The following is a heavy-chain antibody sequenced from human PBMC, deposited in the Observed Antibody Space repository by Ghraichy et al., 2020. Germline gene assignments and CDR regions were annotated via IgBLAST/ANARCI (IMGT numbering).Heavy chain of an antibody. D-gene: IGHD3-10*01. J-gene: IGHJ4*02. CDR1: GGSISSSSYY. CDR3: ARQGSLWSPFDY. Sequence: ETLSLTCTISGGSISSSSYYWAWIRQPPGKGLEWIGSIYYSGSTYYNPSLKSRVTISVDMSKNQFSLKLNSVTAADTAVYYCARQGSLWSPFDYWGQGTLVTVSS. V-gene: IGHV4-39*01. CDR2: IYYSGST.